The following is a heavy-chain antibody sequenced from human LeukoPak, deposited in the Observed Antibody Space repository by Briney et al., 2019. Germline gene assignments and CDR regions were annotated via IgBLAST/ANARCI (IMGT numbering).Heavy chain of an antibody. Sequence: ASVKVSCKASGYTFTGYYMHWVRQAPGQGLEWMGWINPNSGGTNYAQKFQGWVTMTRDTSISTAYMELSRLRSDDTAVYYCARVVSLSSSWYNYYYYGMDVWGQGTTVTVSS. D-gene: IGHD6-13*01. V-gene: IGHV1-2*04. CDR3: ARVVSLSSSWYNYYYYGMDV. J-gene: IGHJ6*02. CDR1: GYTFTGYY. CDR2: INPNSGGT.